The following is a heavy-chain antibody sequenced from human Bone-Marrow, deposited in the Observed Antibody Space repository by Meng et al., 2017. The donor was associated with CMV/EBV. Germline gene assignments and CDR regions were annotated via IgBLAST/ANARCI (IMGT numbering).Heavy chain of an antibody. CDR3: ARAAGVYSWFDP. CDR1: GGSISSGDYC. V-gene: IGHV4-30-4*08. Sequence: CTVSGGSISSGDYCWSWVRQPPGKGLEWIGYIYYSGSTYYNPSLKSRVTISVDTSKNQFSLKLSSVTAANTAVYYCARAAGVYSWFDPWGQGTLVTVS. J-gene: IGHJ5*02. D-gene: IGHD5/OR15-5a*01. CDR2: IYYSGST.